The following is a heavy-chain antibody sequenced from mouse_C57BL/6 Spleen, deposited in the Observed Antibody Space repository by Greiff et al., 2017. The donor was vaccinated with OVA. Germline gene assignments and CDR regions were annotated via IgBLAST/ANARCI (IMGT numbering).Heavy chain of an antibody. CDR1: GYAFSSSW. CDR2: IYPGDGDT. J-gene: IGHJ1*03. D-gene: IGHD3-2*02. V-gene: IGHV1-82*01. Sequence: VKLMESGPELVKPGASVKISCKASGYAFSSSWMNWVKQRPGKGLEWIGRIYPGDGDTNYNGKFKGKATLTADKSSSTAYMQLSSLTSEDSAVYFCAREALWYFDVWGTGTTVTVSS. CDR3: AREALWYFDV.